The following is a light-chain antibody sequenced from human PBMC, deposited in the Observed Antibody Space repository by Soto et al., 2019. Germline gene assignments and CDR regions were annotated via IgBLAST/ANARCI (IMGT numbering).Light chain of an antibody. J-gene: IGKJ4*01. V-gene: IGKV1-6*01. CDR1: QGIRND. CDR2: AAS. Sequence: IQVTQSPSSVSASVGDRITITCRASQGIRNDLGWYQQKPGKAPNLLIYAASSLQSGVPSTFSGSGSGTDFTLTISSLQPEDFATYYCLQVYNYPLTFGGGTKVDIK. CDR3: LQVYNYPLT.